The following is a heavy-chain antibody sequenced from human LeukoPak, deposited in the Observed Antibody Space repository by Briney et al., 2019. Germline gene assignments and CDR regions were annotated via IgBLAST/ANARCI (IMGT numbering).Heavy chain of an antibody. V-gene: IGHV3-23*01. CDR2: ISGSGGST. J-gene: IGHJ6*03. D-gene: IGHD1-26*01. CDR1: GFTFSSYA. Sequence: PGGSLRLSCAASGFTFSSYAMSWVRKAPGKGLEWVSAISGSGGSTYYADSVKGRFTISRDNSKNTLYLQMNSLRAEDTAVYYCAKGVGATANYYYYMDVWGKGTTVTVSS. CDR3: AKGVGATANYYYYMDV.